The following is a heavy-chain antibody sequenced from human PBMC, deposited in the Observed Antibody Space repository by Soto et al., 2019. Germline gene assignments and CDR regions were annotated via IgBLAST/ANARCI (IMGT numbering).Heavy chain of an antibody. V-gene: IGHV2-5*02. J-gene: IGHJ4*02. CDR3: AHHPYYGLGSYSFDS. CDR2: IYWDDDK. D-gene: IGHD3-10*01. CDR1: GFSLTTSGVG. Sequence: QITLKESGPTLVRSTQTLTLTCTFSGFSLTTSGVGVGWIRQPPGKALEWLAVIYWDDDKRYSSSLKSRLTITKDTSKNQVVLTMTNMDPVDTATYYCAHHPYYGLGSYSFDSWGQGTLVTASS.